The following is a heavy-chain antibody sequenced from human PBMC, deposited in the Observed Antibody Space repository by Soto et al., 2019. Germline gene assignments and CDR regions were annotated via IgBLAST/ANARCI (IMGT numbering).Heavy chain of an antibody. Sequence: EVQLLESGGGLVQPGGSLRLSCAASGFIFSSYALSWVRQAPGKGLEWVSAISGSGTTTYYADSVKGRFTFSRDNSKNSLYVQMNSLRVEGTAVYYCAKTDSIWYTPFDSWGQGTLVTGSS. J-gene: IGHJ4*02. V-gene: IGHV3-23*01. CDR2: ISGSGTTT. CDR1: GFIFSSYA. CDR3: AKTDSIWYTPFDS. D-gene: IGHD6-13*01.